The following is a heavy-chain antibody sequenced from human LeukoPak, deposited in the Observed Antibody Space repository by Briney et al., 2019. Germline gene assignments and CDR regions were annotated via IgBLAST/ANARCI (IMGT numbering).Heavy chain of an antibody. V-gene: IGHV3-30*02. Sequence: GGSLRLSCAASGFTFSSYGMHWVRQAPGKGLEWVAFIRYDGSNKYYADSVKGRFTISRDNSKNTLYLQMNSLRAEDTAVYYCAKDMWEQDPYYYYMDVWGKGTTVTVSS. CDR2: IRYDGSNK. D-gene: IGHD1-26*01. CDR1: GFTFSSYG. J-gene: IGHJ6*03. CDR3: AKDMWEQDPYYYYMDV.